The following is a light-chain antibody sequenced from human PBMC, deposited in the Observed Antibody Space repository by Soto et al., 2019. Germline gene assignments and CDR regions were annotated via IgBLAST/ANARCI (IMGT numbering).Light chain of an antibody. V-gene: IGKV3-15*01. CDR2: GAS. CDR1: QSVSSN. J-gene: IGKJ4*01. Sequence: ERVMTQSPATLSVSPGERDTLSCRASQSVSSNLAWYQQKPGQAPRLLIYGASTRATGIPARFSGSGSGTEFTLTISSLQSEDFAVYYCQQYNSWPLTSGGGTKADIK. CDR3: QQYNSWPLT.